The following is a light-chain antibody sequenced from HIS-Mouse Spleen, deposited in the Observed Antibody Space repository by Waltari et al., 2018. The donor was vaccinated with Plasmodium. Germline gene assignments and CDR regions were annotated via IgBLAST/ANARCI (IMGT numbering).Light chain of an antibody. CDR1: QGISSY. V-gene: IGKV1-9*01. CDR2: AAS. CDR3: QQLNSYPYT. Sequence: DIQLTQSPSFLSASVGYRVTITCRASQGISSYLAWYQRKPGKAPKLLIYAASTLQSGVPSRFSGSGSGTEFTLTISSLQPEDFATYYCQQLNSYPYTFGQGTKLEIK. J-gene: IGKJ2*01.